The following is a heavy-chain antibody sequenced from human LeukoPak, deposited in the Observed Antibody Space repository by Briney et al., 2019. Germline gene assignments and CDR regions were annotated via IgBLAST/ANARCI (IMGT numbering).Heavy chain of an antibody. J-gene: IGHJ4*02. D-gene: IGHD3-10*01. CDR1: GFTFSSYA. CDR2: ISGSGGST. V-gene: IGHV3-23*01. CDR3: VRHRSASDY. Sequence: GGSLRLSCAASGFTFSSYAMSWVRQAPGKGLEWVSAISGSGGSTYYADSVKGRFTISRDNAKNSLYLQMNSLRAEDTAVYYCVRHRSASDYWGQGALVTVSS.